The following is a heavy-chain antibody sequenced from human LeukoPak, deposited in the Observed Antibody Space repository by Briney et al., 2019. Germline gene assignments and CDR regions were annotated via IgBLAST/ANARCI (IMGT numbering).Heavy chain of an antibody. CDR2: ISAYNGNT. CDR1: GYTFTSYG. Sequence: ASVKVSCKASGYTFTSYGISWVRQAPGQGLEWMGWISAYNGNTNYAQKLQGRVTMTTDTSTSTAYMELRSLRSDDTAVYYCARDYYDSSGYPPGGYYFDYWGQGTLVTVSS. V-gene: IGHV1-18*01. D-gene: IGHD3-22*01. CDR3: ARDYYDSSGYPPGGYYFDY. J-gene: IGHJ4*02.